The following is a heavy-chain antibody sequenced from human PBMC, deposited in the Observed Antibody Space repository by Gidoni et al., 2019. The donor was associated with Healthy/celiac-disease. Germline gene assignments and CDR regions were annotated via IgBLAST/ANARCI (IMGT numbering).Heavy chain of an antibody. CDR2: SGNT. D-gene: IGHD6-19*01. J-gene: IGHJ5*02. V-gene: IGHV1-58*01. Sequence: SGNTNYAQKFQERVTITRDMSTSTAYMELSSLRSEDTAVYYCAVTVAGTGDWFDPWGQGTLVTVSS. CDR3: AVTVAGTGDWFDP.